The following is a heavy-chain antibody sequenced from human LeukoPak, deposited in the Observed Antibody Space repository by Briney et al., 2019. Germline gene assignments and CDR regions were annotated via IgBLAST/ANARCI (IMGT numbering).Heavy chain of an antibody. Sequence: GGSLTLSCLASGFTFSGYSMNWVRQAPGKGLEWVSYISISSTAINYADSVKGRFTISRDNAKNSLYLQMNSLRDEDTTVYYCARVMYGGISYSVDYWGQGTLVTVSS. J-gene: IGHJ4*02. CDR2: ISISSTAI. CDR1: GFTFSGYS. V-gene: IGHV3-48*02. D-gene: IGHD1-26*01. CDR3: ARVMYGGISYSVDY.